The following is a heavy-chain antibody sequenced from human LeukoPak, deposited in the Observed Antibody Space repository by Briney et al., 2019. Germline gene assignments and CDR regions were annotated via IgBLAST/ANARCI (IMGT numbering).Heavy chain of an antibody. Sequence: SETLSLTRTVSGGSISSYYWSWIRQPPGKGLEWIGYIYYNGYTNYIPSLKSRVTISVDTSKNQFFLKLTSVAAADTAIYYCARHGSRSPVPLEYWGQGTQVTVSS. V-gene: IGHV4-59*08. J-gene: IGHJ4*02. CDR1: GGSISSYY. CDR3: ARHGSRSPVPLEY. D-gene: IGHD1-26*01. CDR2: IYYNGYT.